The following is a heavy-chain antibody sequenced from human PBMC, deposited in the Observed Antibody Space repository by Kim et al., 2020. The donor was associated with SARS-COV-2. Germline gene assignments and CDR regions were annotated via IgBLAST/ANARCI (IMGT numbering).Heavy chain of an antibody. J-gene: IGHJ4*02. CDR2: INSDGSST. D-gene: IGHD1-26*01. CDR3: ARDIEEWQLLGGFDY. CDR1: GFSFSTYW. V-gene: IGHV3-74*03. Sequence: GGSLRLSCAASGFSFSTYWMHWVRQVPGKGLVWVSRINSDGSSTKYADSVKGRFTISRDNAKNTLYLQMNSLRGDDTAVYYCARDIEEWQLLGGFDYWGQGTLGTGS.